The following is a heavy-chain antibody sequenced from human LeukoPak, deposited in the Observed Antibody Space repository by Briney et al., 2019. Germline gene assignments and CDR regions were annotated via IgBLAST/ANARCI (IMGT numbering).Heavy chain of an antibody. CDR3: ARQRADYFYYYVDV. CDR1: GGSISSSSYY. D-gene: IGHD3-9*01. J-gene: IGHJ6*03. CDR2: IYYSETT. V-gene: IGHV4-39*01. Sequence: PTETLSLTCTVSGGSISSSSYYWGWIRQPPGTGLEWIGSIYYSETTYDNPSLESRVTISIETSKNQFSLKLSSVTAADTAVYYCARQRADYFYYYVDVWGKGTTVTVS.